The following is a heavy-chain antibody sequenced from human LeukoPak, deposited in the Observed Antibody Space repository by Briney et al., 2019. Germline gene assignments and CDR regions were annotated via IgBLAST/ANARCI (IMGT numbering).Heavy chain of an antibody. CDR1: GFTFSTFA. CDR2: ISGSGGST. V-gene: IGHV3-23*01. J-gene: IGHJ4*02. CDR3: AKESLRVVPSATFDY. D-gene: IGHD2-2*01. Sequence: GGSLRLSCAASGFTFSTFAMIWVRQPPGKGLEWVSAISGSGGSTYYADSVKGRFTISRDNSKNTLYLQMHSLRAEDTAVYYCAKESLRVVPSATFDYWGQGTLVTVSS.